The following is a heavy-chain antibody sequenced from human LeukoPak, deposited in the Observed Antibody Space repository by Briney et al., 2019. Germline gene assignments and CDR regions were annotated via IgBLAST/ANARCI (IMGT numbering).Heavy chain of an antibody. CDR2: ISCYNGDT. CDR3: ARDPSNTSGSYVYFDY. D-gene: IGHD6-19*01. Sequence: ASVKVSCKASGYTFNRYGISWVRQAPGQGLEWMGWISCYNGDTKYAQKFQGRVSMTTDTSTSTAHIELRSLRSDDTAVYYCARDPSNTSGSYVYFDYWGQGALVTVSS. V-gene: IGHV1-18*01. J-gene: IGHJ4*02. CDR1: GYTFNRYG.